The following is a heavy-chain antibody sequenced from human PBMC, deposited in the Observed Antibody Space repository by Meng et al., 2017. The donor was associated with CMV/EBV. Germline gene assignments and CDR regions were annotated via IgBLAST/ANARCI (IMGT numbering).Heavy chain of an antibody. D-gene: IGHD5-24*01. CDR1: GGTFSSYA. Sequence: SVKVSCKASGGTFSSYAISWVRQAPGQGLEWMGGIIPILGIANYAQKFQGGVTITADKSTSTAYMELSSLRSEDTAVYYCARGRWLQFGWFDPWGQGTLVTVSS. J-gene: IGHJ5*02. V-gene: IGHV1-69*10. CDR2: IIPILGIA. CDR3: ARGRWLQFGWFDP.